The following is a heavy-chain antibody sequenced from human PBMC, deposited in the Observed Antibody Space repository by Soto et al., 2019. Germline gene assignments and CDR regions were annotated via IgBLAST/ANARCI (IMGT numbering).Heavy chain of an antibody. CDR1: GGSISSYY. Sequence: SETLSLTCTVSGGSISSYYWSWIRQPPGKGLEWVGYIYYSGSTNYNPSLKSRVTISVDTSKNQFSLKLSSVTAADTAVYYCARQDRGSSSWYSDWGQGTLVTVSS. V-gene: IGHV4-59*08. CDR2: IYYSGST. CDR3: ARQDRGSSSWYSD. J-gene: IGHJ4*02. D-gene: IGHD6-13*01.